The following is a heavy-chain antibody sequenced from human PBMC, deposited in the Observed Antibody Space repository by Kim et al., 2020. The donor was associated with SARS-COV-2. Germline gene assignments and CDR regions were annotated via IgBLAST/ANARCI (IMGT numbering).Heavy chain of an antibody. Sequence: SETLSLTCAVYGGSFSGYYWSWIRQPPGKGLEWIGEINHSGSTNYNPSLKSRVTISVDTSKNQFSLKLSSVTAADTAVYYCARAVGYYYYGMDVWGQGTTVTVSS. CDR1: GGSFSGYY. CDR3: ARAVGYYYYGMDV. V-gene: IGHV4-34*01. J-gene: IGHJ6*02. CDR2: INHSGST. D-gene: IGHD1-26*01.